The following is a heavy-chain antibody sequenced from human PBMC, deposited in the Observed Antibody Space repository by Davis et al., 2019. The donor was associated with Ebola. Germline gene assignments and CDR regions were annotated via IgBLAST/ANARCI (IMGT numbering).Heavy chain of an antibody. CDR3: AKAGGPGSNYYYGLDV. CDR1: GFTFSSHA. V-gene: IGHV3-23*01. D-gene: IGHD1-1*01. J-gene: IGHJ6*02. Sequence: GESLKISCAASGFTFSSHAMSWVRQTPGKRLEWVSSIIGSTITYYADSVKARFTISRDKSNNTLYLQMNSLRSDDTALYYCAKAGGPGSNYYYGLDVWGQGTTVTVSS. CDR2: IIGSTIT.